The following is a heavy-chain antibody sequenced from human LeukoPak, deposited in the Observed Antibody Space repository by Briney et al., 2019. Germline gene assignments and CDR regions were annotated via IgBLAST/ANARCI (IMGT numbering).Heavy chain of an antibody. CDR2: IWYDGSNK. V-gene: IGHV3-30*02. D-gene: IGHD3-3*01. CDR3: AKFTILDYYYYYMDV. J-gene: IGHJ6*03. Sequence: GGSLRLSCAASGFTFGSYGMHWVRQAPGKGLEWVAVIWYDGSNKYYADSVKGRFTISRDNSKNTLYLQMNSLRAEDTAVYYCAKFTILDYYYYYMDVWGKGTTVTVSS. CDR1: GFTFGSYG.